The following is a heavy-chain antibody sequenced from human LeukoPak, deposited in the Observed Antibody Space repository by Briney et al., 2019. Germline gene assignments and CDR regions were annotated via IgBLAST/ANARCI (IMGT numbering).Heavy chain of an antibody. Sequence: SETLSLTCAAYGGSFSGYYWSWIRQPPGKGLEWIGEINHSGSTNYNPSLKSRVTISVDTSKNQFSLKLSSVTAADTAVYYCARSSTSCPHDYWGQGTLVTVSS. J-gene: IGHJ4*02. CDR1: GGSFSGYY. CDR2: INHSGST. V-gene: IGHV4-34*01. CDR3: ARSSTSCPHDY. D-gene: IGHD2-2*01.